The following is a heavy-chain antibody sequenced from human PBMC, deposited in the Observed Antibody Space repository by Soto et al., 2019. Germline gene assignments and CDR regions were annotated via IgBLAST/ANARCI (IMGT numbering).Heavy chain of an antibody. CDR1: GCSISSYY. V-gene: IGHV4-59*01. CDR3: ARCPIDHNWFDP. Sequence: SETLSLTCTVSGCSISSYYWSWIRQPPGKGLEWIGYIYYSGSTNYNPSLKSRVTISVDTSKNQFSLKLSSVTAADTAVYYCARCPIDHNWFDPWGQGTLVTVSS. CDR2: IYYSGST. D-gene: IGHD3-9*01. J-gene: IGHJ5*02.